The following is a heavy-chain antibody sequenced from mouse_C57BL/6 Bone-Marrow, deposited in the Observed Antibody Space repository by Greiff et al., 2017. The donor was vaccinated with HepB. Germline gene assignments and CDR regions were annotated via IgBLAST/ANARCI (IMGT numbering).Heavy chain of an antibody. J-gene: IGHJ1*03. CDR2: IDPSDSYT. Sequence: QVQLQQPGAELVKPGALVKLSCKASGYTFTSYWMQWVKQRPGQGLEWIGEIDPSDSYTNYNQKFKGKATLTVDTSSSTPYMQLSSLTSEDSAVYYCAPRWLLQDWYFDVWGTGTTVTVSS. CDR3: APRWLLQDWYFDV. V-gene: IGHV1-50*01. D-gene: IGHD2-3*01. CDR1: GYTFTSYW.